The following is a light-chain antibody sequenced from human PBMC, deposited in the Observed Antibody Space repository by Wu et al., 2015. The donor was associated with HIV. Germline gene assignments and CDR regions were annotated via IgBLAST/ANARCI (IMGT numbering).Light chain of an antibody. CDR2: DAS. V-gene: IGKV3D-15*01. CDR3: NQYHRWPPVT. Sequence: VLTQSPVTLSLSPGEGATLSCKASQTVTNNLLAWYQRKPGQPPRLLIKDASNRASGIPDRFSGSGSDTEFTLTISSMQSEDFAIYYCNQYHRWPPVTFGGGTKVQIK. CDR1: QTVTNN. J-gene: IGKJ4*01.